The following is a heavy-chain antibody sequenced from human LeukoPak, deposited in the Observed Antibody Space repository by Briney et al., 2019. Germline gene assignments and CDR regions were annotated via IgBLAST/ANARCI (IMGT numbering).Heavy chain of an antibody. CDR3: ARRLEYSGSKGFFDY. V-gene: IGHV3-66*01. J-gene: IGHJ4*02. D-gene: IGHD1-26*01. CDR1: GCTITSNY. Sequence: GGSLILSCAASGCTITSNYMTWVRQAPGKGLEWVTISRENSKNTLYLQMNSLRTEETAVYYCARRLEYSGSKGFFDYWGQGTLVTVSS.